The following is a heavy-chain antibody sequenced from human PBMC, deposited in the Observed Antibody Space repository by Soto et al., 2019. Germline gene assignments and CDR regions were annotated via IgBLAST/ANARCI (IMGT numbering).Heavy chain of an antibody. J-gene: IGHJ4*02. CDR1: GGSISSRGYY. Sequence: SETLSLTCTVSGGSISSRGYYCSWIRQFPGKGLEWIGYISYSESTDYNPSLKSRVTISADTSKNQFSLKLSSVTAADTAVYYSEGGNDYAKIGYWGQGAQVTVSS. CDR3: EGGNDYAKIGY. CDR2: ISYSEST. D-gene: IGHD4-17*01. V-gene: IGHV4-31*03.